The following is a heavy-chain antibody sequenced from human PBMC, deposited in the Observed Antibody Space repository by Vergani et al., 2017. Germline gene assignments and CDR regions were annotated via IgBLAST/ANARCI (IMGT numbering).Heavy chain of an antibody. CDR1: GASIDSFY. V-gene: IGHV4-4*08. CDR3: ARDFGGEWYFDL. Sequence: QVQLLESGPGLLKPSETLSLKCSVSGASIDSFYWSWIRQSPGKGLEWIGYVFRNGNVNYNPSFNFRVAIDTSNNELSLRVTSVTAADTAVYYCARDFGGEWYFDLWGRGATVTVSS. D-gene: IGHD4-23*01. CDR2: VFRNGNV. J-gene: IGHJ2*01.